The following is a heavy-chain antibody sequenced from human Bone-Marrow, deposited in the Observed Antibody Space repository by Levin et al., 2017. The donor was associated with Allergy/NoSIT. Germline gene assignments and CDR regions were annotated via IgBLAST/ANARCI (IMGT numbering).Heavy chain of an antibody. Sequence: PGGSLRLSCAASGFNFASYGMNWVRQAPGKGLEWVSSISGTGRHIYLADSLKGRFTISRDNAKNSLSLQMNNLGVEDTAVFYCAKDEGPFSSSFAFDCWGQGALVTVSS. CDR2: ISGTGRHI. V-gene: IGHV3-21*01. CDR1: GFNFASYG. J-gene: IGHJ4*02. CDR3: AKDEGPFSSSFAFDC. D-gene: IGHD2-2*01.